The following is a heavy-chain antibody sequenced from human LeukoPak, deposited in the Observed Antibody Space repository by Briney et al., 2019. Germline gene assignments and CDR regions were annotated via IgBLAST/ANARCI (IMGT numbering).Heavy chain of an antibody. CDR3: ARAHLIAAAGYNWFDP. CDR2: INPNSGAT. V-gene: IGHV1-2*02. J-gene: IGHJ5*02. Sequence: GASVKVSCKASGYTFTAFYMHWVRQAPGQGLEWMGWINPNSGATNYAQKFQGRVTMTRDTSISTAYMELSRLRSDDTAVYYCARAHLIAAAGYNWFDPWGQGTLVTASS. D-gene: IGHD6-13*01. CDR1: GYTFTAFY.